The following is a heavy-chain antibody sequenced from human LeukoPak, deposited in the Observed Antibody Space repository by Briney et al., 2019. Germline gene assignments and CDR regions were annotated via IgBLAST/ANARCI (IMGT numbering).Heavy chain of an antibody. CDR1: GFTFSSYA. D-gene: IGHD6-19*01. J-gene: IGHJ3*01. Sequence: QPGGSLRLSCAASGFTFSSYAMSWVRQAPGKGLEWVSAISGSGGSTYYADFLKGRVTISRDNAKNSLYLQLNSLSVEDTAVYYCARDGFSSGWFNWGQGTMVTVSS. CDR2: ISGSGGST. CDR3: ARDGFSSGWFN. V-gene: IGHV3-23*01.